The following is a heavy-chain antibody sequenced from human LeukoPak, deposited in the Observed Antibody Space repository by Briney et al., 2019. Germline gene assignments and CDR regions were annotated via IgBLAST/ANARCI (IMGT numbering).Heavy chain of an antibody. J-gene: IGHJ4*02. Sequence: GGSLRLSCAASGFSSYGMHWVRQAPGQGLEWVAFIRYDGSNNFYADSVKGRFTISRDNSKNTLYLQMNSLRAEDTAVYYCAKSDYDSSGYYYFEYRGQGTLVTVSS. V-gene: IGHV3-30*02. CDR1: GFSSYG. D-gene: IGHD3-22*01. CDR3: AKSDYDSSGYYYFEY. CDR2: IRYDGSNN.